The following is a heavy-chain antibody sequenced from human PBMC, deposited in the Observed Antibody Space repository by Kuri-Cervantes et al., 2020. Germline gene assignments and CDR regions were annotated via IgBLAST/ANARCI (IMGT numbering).Heavy chain of an antibody. Sequence: SETLSLTCAVSGGSISSSNWWSWVRQPPGKGLEWTGEIYHSGSTYYNPSLKSRVTISVDRSKNQFSLKLSSVTAADTAVYYCARGRGSSWYYFQHWGQGTLVTVSS. CDR3: ARGRGSSWYYFQH. CDR1: GGSISSSNW. V-gene: IGHV4-4*02. CDR2: IYHSGST. D-gene: IGHD6-13*01. J-gene: IGHJ1*01.